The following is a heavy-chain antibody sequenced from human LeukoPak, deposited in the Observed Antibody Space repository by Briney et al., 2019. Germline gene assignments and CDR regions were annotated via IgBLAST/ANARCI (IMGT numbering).Heavy chain of an antibody. CDR2: ISGSGGST. CDR1: GFTFSTYA. D-gene: IGHD1-1*01. V-gene: IGHV3-23*01. J-gene: IGHJ6*02. CDR3: AKLNDYYYYYGMDV. Sequence: GGSLRLSCAASGFTFSTYAMSWVRQAPGKGLEWVSLISGSGGSTYYADSVKGRFTISRDNSKNTLYLQMNSLRAEDTAVYYCAKLNDYYYYYGMDVWGQGTTVTVSS.